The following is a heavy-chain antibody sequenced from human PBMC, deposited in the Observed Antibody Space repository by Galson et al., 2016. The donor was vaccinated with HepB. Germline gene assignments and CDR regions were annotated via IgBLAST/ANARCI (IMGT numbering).Heavy chain of an antibody. CDR1: GDSITIGSYHY. J-gene: IGHJ6*03. V-gene: IGHV4-61*02. CDR2: MYTSGST. D-gene: IGHD3-22*01. CDR3: AREPQLIVVVDQLQSDYYYMDV. Sequence: TLSLTCTVSGDSITIGSYHYWSWIRQPVGKGLEWVGLMYTSGSTNYNPSLKGRVTISLDTSKNQVSLKLTSVTDADTAVYYCAREPQLIVVVDQLQSDYYYMDVWDKGTTVTVSS.